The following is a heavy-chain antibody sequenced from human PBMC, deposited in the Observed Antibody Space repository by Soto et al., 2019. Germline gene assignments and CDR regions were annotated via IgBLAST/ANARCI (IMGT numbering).Heavy chain of an antibody. V-gene: IGHV1-3*01. D-gene: IGHD3-10*01. CDR1: GYTFRTYP. Sequence: QVPLVQSGAEVKKPGASVKVSCKASGYTFRTYPMHWVRQAPGRGLEWMGWINAANGDTGYSRTFQDRVTISRDISASTAYMELSSLRSEDTAVYYCARKDYYGSGIYYFDHWGQGTLVTVSS. J-gene: IGHJ4*02. CDR2: INAANGDT. CDR3: ARKDYYGSGIYYFDH.